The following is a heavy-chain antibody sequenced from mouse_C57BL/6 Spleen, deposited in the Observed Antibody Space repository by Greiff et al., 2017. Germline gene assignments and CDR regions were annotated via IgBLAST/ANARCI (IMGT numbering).Heavy chain of an antibody. CDR3: ARLCYYGSSPYYYSMDY. CDR1: GYTFTSYW. D-gene: IGHD1-1*01. V-gene: IGHV1-55*01. J-gene: IGHJ4*01. Sequence: VQLQQPGAELVKPGASVKMSCKASGYTFTSYWITWVKQRPGQGLEWIGDIYPGSGSTNYNEKFKSKATLNVATSSRTAYMQLSSLTSEDSAVYYCARLCYYGSSPYYYSMDYWGQGTSVTVSS. CDR2: IYPGSGST.